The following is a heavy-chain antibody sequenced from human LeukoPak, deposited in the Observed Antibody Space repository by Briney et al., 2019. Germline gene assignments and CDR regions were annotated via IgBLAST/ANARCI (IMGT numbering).Heavy chain of an antibody. CDR2: INPNSGGT. J-gene: IGHJ4*02. Sequence: GASVKVSCKASGYTFTSYYMHWVRQAPGQGLEWMGWINPNSGGTNYAQKFQGRVTMTRDTSISTAYMELSRLRSDDTAVYYCARVETRATSSGYYYPGYWGQGTLVTVSS. D-gene: IGHD3-22*01. CDR1: GYTFTSYY. CDR3: ARVETRATSSGYYYPGY. V-gene: IGHV1-2*02.